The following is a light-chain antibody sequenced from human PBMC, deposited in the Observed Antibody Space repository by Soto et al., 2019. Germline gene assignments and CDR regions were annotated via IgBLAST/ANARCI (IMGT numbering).Light chain of an antibody. CDR3: CSYARSTTWV. CDR1: SSDVGSYNF. Sequence: QSALTQPASVSGSPGQSITISCTGTSSDVGSYNFVSWYQQHPGKAPKLMIYEGSKRPSGVSNRFSGSKSGNTASLTISGLQAEDEADYYCCSYARSTTWVFGGGTKLTVL. CDR2: EGS. J-gene: IGLJ3*02. V-gene: IGLV2-23*01.